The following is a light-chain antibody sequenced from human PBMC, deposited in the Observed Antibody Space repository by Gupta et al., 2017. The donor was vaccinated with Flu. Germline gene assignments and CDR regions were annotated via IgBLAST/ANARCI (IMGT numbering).Light chain of an antibody. CDR3: MQGTHWRT. CDR1: QSLVHSNGNTY. V-gene: IGKV2-30*02. J-gene: IGKJ1*01. Sequence: DVVMTQSPLSLPVTLGQPASISCRSSQSLVHSNGNTYLTWFQQRPGQSPRRLIYRVSNRDPGVPDRFSGSGSGTDFTLKISRVEAEDVGVYYCMQGTHWRTFGQGTKVEIK. CDR2: RVS.